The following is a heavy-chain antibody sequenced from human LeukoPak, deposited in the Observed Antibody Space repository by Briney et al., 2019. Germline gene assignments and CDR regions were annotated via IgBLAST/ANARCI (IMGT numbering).Heavy chain of an antibody. D-gene: IGHD3-16*02. CDR1: GFTFSSYW. J-gene: IGHJ6*02. Sequence: GGSLRLSCADSGFTFSSYWMHWVRQAPGQGLVWVSRINSDGSSASYADSVKGRFTISRDNAKNTLYLQMNSLGAEDTAVYHCASIEVIQNGMDVWGQGTTVTVSS. CDR3: ASIEVIQNGMDV. CDR2: INSDGSSA. V-gene: IGHV3-74*01.